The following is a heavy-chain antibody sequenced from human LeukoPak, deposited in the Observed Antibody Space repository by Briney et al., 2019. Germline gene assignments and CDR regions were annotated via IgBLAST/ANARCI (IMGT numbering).Heavy chain of an antibody. CDR3: ALIGCSSTSCYAGGWFDP. CDR2: IYHSGST. Sequence: SETLSLTCTVSGGSISSGGYYWSWIRQPPGTGLEWIGYIYHSGSTYYNPSLKSRVTISVDRSKNQFSLKLSSVTAADTAVYYCALIGCSSTSCYAGGWFDPWGQGTLVTVSS. V-gene: IGHV4-30-2*01. J-gene: IGHJ5*02. CDR1: GGSISSGGYY. D-gene: IGHD2-2*01.